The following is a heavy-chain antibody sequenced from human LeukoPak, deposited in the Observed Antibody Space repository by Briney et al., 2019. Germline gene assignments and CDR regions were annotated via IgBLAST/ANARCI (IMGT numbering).Heavy chain of an antibody. Sequence: PSETLSLTCAVSGGSISSNSYYWGWIRQPPGKGLEWIGYIYYSGSTNYNPSLKSRVTISVDTSKNQFSLKLSSVTAADTAVYYCARNRGYYYDSSGYYVEFYFDNWGQGTLVTVSS. CDR1: GGSISSNSYY. J-gene: IGHJ4*02. CDR2: IYYSGST. V-gene: IGHV4-61*05. D-gene: IGHD3-22*01. CDR3: ARNRGYYYDSSGYYVEFYFDN.